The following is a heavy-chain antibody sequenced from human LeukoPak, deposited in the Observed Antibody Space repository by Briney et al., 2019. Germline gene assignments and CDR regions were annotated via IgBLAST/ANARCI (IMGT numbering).Heavy chain of an antibody. CDR3: AKGRPYDYVWGTYRTGFDY. Sequence: GGSLRLSCAASGFTFSSYAMSWVHQAPGERLEWVSAISPSGGSTYYADSVKGRFTISRDNSKNTLYLQMNSLRAEDTAVYYCAKGRPYDYVWGTYRTGFDYWGQGTLVTVSS. J-gene: IGHJ4*02. D-gene: IGHD3-16*02. V-gene: IGHV3-23*01. CDR1: GFTFSSYA. CDR2: ISPSGGST.